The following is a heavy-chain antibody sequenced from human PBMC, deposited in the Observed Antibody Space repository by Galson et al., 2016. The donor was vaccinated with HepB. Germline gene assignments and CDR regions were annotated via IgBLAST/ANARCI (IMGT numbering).Heavy chain of an antibody. V-gene: IGHV1-46*01. D-gene: IGHD2-21*02. J-gene: IGHJ4*02. CDR2: INPSGGSA. CDR3: AREDVTATLALWDY. CDR1: GYTFTTYF. Sequence: SVKVSCKASGYTFTTYFMHWVRQAPGQGLEWMGIINPSGGSASYAQKFQGKVTMTRDTSTRTVYMELSSLRSEDTAVYYCAREDVTATLALWDYWGQGTLVTVSS.